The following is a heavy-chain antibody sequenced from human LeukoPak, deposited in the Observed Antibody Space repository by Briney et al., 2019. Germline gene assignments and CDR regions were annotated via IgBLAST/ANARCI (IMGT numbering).Heavy chain of an antibody. V-gene: IGHV3-74*01. CDR1: GFTFSSYG. Sequence: GGSLRLSCAASGFTFSSYGFHWVRQAPGKGLVWVSRINNDGSSTTYADSVRGRFTISRDNAKNTLFLQMNSLRAEDTAVYYCTRDPYQPLFFDYWGQGTLVTVSS. J-gene: IGHJ4*02. CDR2: INNDGSST. D-gene: IGHD2-2*01. CDR3: TRDPYQPLFFDY.